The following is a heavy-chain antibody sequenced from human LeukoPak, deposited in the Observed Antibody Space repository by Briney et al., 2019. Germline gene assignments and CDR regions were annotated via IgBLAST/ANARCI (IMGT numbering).Heavy chain of an antibody. D-gene: IGHD2-15*01. Sequence: GGSLRLSCAASGFTFSSYAVSWVRQAPGKGLEWVSAISGSGGSTYYADSVKGRFTISRDNSKNTLYLQMNSLRAEDTAVYYCAKDLAAEAYYYMDVWGKGTTVTVSS. V-gene: IGHV3-23*01. CDR2: ISGSGGST. J-gene: IGHJ6*03. CDR1: GFTFSSYA. CDR3: AKDLAAEAYYYMDV.